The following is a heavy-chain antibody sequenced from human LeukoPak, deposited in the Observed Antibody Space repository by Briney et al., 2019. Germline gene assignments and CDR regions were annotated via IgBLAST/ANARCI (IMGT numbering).Heavy chain of an antibody. CDR1: VFSLSTLC. D-gene: IGHD3-16*01. CDR2: IRSSSSYI. Sequence: GGSLTLSCPPSVFSLSTLCMNCVSQAPGKGLEWVSYIRSSSSYIYYADSVRGRFTISRDNAKNSLYLQMNSLRDKDAAVYYFVSDDDYWGFVLRGQGTLVAVSS. J-gene: IGHJ2*01. V-gene: IGHV3-21*01. CDR3: VSDDDYWGFVL.